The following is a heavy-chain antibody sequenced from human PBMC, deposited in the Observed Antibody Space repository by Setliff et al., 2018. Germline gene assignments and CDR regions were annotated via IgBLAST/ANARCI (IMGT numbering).Heavy chain of an antibody. CDR1: GGSISGTINY. Sequence: PSETLSLTCTVSGGSISGTINYWVWIRQPPGKGLEWIGHIYYLGNTYYNPSLESRLTMSVDTAKNQFSLKLTPVTAADTAIYYCATLPWETTNYFDLWGRGTLVTVSS. V-gene: IGHV4-39*07. J-gene: IGHJ2*01. CDR2: IYYLGNT. D-gene: IGHD4-17*01. CDR3: ATLPWETTNYFDL.